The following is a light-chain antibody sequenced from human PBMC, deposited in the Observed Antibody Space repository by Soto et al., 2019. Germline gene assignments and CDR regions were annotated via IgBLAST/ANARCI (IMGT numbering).Light chain of an antibody. CDR3: QSYDSSLSADYV. CDR1: SSNIGAGYD. V-gene: IGLV1-40*01. J-gene: IGLJ1*01. CDR2: GNI. Sequence: QSVLTQPPSVSGAPGQRVTISCTGSSSNIGAGYDVHWYQQLPGTAPKLLIYGNINRPSGVPDRFSGSKSGTSASLAITGLQAEDEADHYCQSYDSSLSADYVFGTGTKLTVL.